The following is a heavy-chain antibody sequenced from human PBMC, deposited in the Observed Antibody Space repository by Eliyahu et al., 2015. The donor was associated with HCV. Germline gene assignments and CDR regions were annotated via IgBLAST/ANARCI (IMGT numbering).Heavy chain of an antibody. Sequence: QITLKESGPTLVKPTQTLTLTCTFSGFSLSTSGVGVGWIRQPPGKALEWLALIYWNDDKRYSPSLKSRLTITKDTSKNQVVLTMTNMDPVDTATYYCAHRPRDVSSSWYDNWFDPWGQGTLVTVSS. D-gene: IGHD6-13*01. CDR3: AHRPRDVSSSWYDNWFDP. V-gene: IGHV2-5*01. CDR2: IYWNDDK. CDR1: GFSLSTSGVG. J-gene: IGHJ5*02.